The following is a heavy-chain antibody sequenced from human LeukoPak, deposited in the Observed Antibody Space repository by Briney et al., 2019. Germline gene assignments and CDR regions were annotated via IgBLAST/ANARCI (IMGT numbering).Heavy chain of an antibody. CDR1: GFTFSSAW. J-gene: IGHJ5*02. Sequence: GGSLRLSCAASGFTFSSAWMSWVRQAPGKGLEWVGRIKSKTDGGTTDYAAPVKGRFTISRDDSKNRLYLQMNSLKTEDTAVYYCTTDLGDSHCSSTSCYDWFDPWGQGTLVTVSS. CDR2: IKSKTDGGTT. CDR3: TTDLGDSHCSSTSCYDWFDP. V-gene: IGHV3-15*01. D-gene: IGHD2-2*01.